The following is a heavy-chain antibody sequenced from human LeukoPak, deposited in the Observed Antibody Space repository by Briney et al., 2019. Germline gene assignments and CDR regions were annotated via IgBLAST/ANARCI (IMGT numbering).Heavy chain of an antibody. D-gene: IGHD3-10*01. CDR2: INHSGST. Sequence: SETLSLTCAVYGGSFSGYYWSWIRQPPGKGLEWIGEINHSGSTNYNPSLKSRVTISVDTSKNQFSLKLSSVTAADTAVYYCARHYGSGTLRDYFDYWGQGTLVTVSS. CDR3: ARHYGSGTLRDYFDY. J-gene: IGHJ4*02. CDR1: GGSFSGYY. V-gene: IGHV4-34*01.